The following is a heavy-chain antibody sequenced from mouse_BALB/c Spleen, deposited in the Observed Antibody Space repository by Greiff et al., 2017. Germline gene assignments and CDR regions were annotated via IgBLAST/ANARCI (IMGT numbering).Heavy chain of an antibody. V-gene: IGHV5-12-1*01. CDR2: ISSGGGST. J-gene: IGHJ4*01. Sequence: EVKVVESGGGLVKPGGSLKLSCAASGFAFSSYDMSWVRQTPEKRLEWVAYISSGGGSTYYPDPVKGRFTISRDNAKNTLYLQMSSLKSEDTAMYYCARQGAYYGNPRAMDYWGQGTSVTVSS. CDR1: GFAFSSYD. CDR3: ARQGAYYGNPRAMDY. D-gene: IGHD2-10*01.